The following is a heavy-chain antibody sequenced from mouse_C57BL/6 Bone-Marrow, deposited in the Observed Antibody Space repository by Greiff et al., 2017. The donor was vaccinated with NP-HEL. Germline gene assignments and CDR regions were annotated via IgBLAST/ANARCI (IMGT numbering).Heavy chain of an antibody. J-gene: IGHJ1*03. V-gene: IGHV5-4*03. D-gene: IGHD2-3*01. CDR1: GFTFSSYA. CDR3: ARVPEDGYYWYFVV. Sequence: EVKLMESGGGLVKPGGSLKLSCAASGFTFSSYAMSWVRQTPEKRLEWVATISDGGSYTYYPDNVKGRFTISRDNAKNNLFLQVSHLKSEDTARYCCARVPEDGYYWYFVVWGTGTTVTVSS. CDR2: ISDGGSYT.